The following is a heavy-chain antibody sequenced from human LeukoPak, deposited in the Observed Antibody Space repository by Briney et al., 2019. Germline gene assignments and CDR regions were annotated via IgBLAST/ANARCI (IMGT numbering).Heavy chain of an antibody. V-gene: IGHV3-33*01. CDR2: IWYDGSNK. D-gene: IGHD3-9*01. Sequence: GRSLRLSCAASGFTFSSYGMHWVRQAPGKGLEGVAVIWYDGSNKYYADSVKGRFTISRDNSKNTLYLQMNSLRAEDTAVYYCARDGRYFDWLLSALDYWGQGTLVTVSS. CDR3: ARDGRYFDWLLSALDY. CDR1: GFTFSSYG. J-gene: IGHJ4*02.